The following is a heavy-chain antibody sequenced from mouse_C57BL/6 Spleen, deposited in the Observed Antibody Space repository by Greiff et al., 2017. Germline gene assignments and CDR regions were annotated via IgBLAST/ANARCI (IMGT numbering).Heavy chain of an antibody. CDR3: SRALTLWWYFDV. CDR1: GYSITSGYY. V-gene: IGHV3-6*01. Sequence: EVKLLESGPGLVKPSQSLSLSCSVSGYSITSGYYWYWIRQLPGNKLEWMGYISYDGSHNYNPSLKNRISITRDTSTHQFFLKLNSVTTEDTATYYCSRALTLWWYFDVWGTGTTVTVSS. J-gene: IGHJ1*03. D-gene: IGHD1-3*01. CDR2: ISYDGSH.